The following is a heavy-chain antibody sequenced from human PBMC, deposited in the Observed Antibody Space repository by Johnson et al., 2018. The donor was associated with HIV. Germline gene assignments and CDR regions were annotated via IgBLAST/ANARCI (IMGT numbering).Heavy chain of an antibody. CDR3: AKEVVVIATGAFDI. Sequence: VQLVESGGGLVQPGRSLRLSCAASGFTFSSYAMHWVRQAPGKGLEWVSLISWDGGSTYYADSVKGRFTISRDNSKNSLYLQMNSLRAEDTALYYCAKEVVVIATGAFDIWGQGTMVTVSS. CDR1: GFTFSSYA. J-gene: IGHJ3*02. CDR2: ISWDGGST. V-gene: IGHV3-43D*03. D-gene: IGHD2-21*01.